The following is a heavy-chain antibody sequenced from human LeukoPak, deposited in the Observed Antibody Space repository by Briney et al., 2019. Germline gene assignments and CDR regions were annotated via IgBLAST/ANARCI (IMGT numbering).Heavy chain of an antibody. V-gene: IGHV3-48*04. CDR1: GFTFSSYS. CDR3: AKDPNTMIHRYFDL. CDR2: ISSASGSI. D-gene: IGHD3-22*01. Sequence: GGSLRLSCAASGFTFSSYSMNWVRQAPGKGLEWVSYISSASGSIYYADSVKGRFTISRDNAKNSLYLQMNSLRAEDTALYYCAKDPNTMIHRYFDLWGRGTLVTVSS. J-gene: IGHJ2*01.